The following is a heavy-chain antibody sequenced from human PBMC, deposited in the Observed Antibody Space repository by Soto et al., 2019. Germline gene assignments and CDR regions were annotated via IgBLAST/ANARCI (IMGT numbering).Heavy chain of an antibody. CDR3: ARSQGSSTSLEIYYYYYYGMDV. V-gene: IGHV1-69*13. Sequence: RASVKVSCKAPGGTFSSYAISWVRQAPGQGLEWMGGIIPISETTNYAQKFQGRVTITADESKSTAYMELSSLRSEDTAVYYCARSQGSSTSLEIYYYYYYGMDVWGQGTTVTVSS. J-gene: IGHJ6*02. CDR2: IIPISETT. D-gene: IGHD2-2*01. CDR1: GGTFSSYA.